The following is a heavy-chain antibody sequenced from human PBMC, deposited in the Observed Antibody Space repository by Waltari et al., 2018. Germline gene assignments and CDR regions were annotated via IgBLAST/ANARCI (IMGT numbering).Heavy chain of an antibody. J-gene: IGHJ4*02. CDR3: ARDSYYYDGSGYPAR. CDR2: IHVNGKN. D-gene: IGHD3-22*01. Sequence: QVQLQESGPGLVTPSQTLSLSCTVSGGSISSATYYWSWIRQPAGKGLEWIGRIHVNGKNNYNPSLISRVTISVDTSRNQFFLTVNSVTAADTAVYYCARDSYYYDGSGYPARWGQGTRVTVSS. V-gene: IGHV4-61*02. CDR1: GGSISSATYY.